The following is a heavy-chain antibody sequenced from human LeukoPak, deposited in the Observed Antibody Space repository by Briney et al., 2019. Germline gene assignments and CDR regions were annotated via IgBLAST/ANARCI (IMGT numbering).Heavy chain of an antibody. V-gene: IGHV4-34*01. CDR1: GGSFSGYY. CDR2: INHSGST. Sequence: PSETLSLTCAVYGGSFSGYYWSWIRQPPGKGLEWIGEINHSGSTNYNPSLKSRVTISVDTSKNQFSLKLSSVTAADTAVYYCARVRIPMVRGVMGWFDPWGQGTLVTVSS. J-gene: IGHJ5*02. CDR3: ARVRIPMVRGVMGWFDP. D-gene: IGHD3-10*01.